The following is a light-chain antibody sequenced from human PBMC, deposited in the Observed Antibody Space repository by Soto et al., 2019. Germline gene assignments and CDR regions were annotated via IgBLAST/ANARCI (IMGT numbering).Light chain of an antibody. Sequence: QSALTQPRSVSGSPGRSVTISCTGTSSDVGGYNYVSWYQHNPGKAPKLMIFDVSARPSGVPDRFSGSKSANTASLTISGLQAEDEADYYCCSYAGTYTPLFGGGTKLTVL. CDR2: DVS. V-gene: IGLV2-11*01. CDR1: SSDVGGYNY. CDR3: CSYAGTYTPL. J-gene: IGLJ2*01.